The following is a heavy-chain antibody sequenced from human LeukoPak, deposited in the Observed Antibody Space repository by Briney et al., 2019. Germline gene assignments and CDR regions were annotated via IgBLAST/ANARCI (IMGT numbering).Heavy chain of an antibody. CDR2: IKSKTDGGTT. J-gene: IGHJ4*02. V-gene: IGHV3-15*01. Sequence: GGSLRLSCAASGFTFSSYAMHWVRQAPGKGLEWVGRIKSKTDGGTTDYAAPVKGRFTISRDDSKNTLYLQMNSLRAEDTAVYYCAKEVYWGQGTLVTVSS. CDR1: GFTFSSYA. CDR3: AKEVY.